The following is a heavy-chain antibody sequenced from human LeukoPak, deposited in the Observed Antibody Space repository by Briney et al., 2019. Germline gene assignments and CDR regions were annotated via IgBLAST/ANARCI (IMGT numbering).Heavy chain of an antibody. V-gene: IGHV3-23*01. Sequence: GGSLRLSCGASGFTFSSYGMNWVRQAPGKGLEWVSTISGSGGSTYYADSVKGRFTISRDNSKNTLYLQMNSLRAEDTAVYYCAKFTITMIVVVITSPLDYWGQGTLVTVSS. D-gene: IGHD3-22*01. J-gene: IGHJ4*02. CDR2: ISGSGGST. CDR1: GFTFSSYG. CDR3: AKFTITMIVVVITSPLDY.